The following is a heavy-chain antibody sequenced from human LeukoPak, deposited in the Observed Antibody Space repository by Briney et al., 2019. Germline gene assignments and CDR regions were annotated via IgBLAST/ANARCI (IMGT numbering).Heavy chain of an antibody. CDR1: GGTFSSYA. V-gene: IGHV1-69*05. Sequence: SVKVSCKASGGTFSSYAISWVRHAPGQGLEWMGRIIPIFGTANYAQKFQGRVTITTDESTSTAYMELSSLRSEDTAVYYCARDMAVLVRGDHAGDVWGKGTTVTVSS. J-gene: IGHJ6*04. D-gene: IGHD3-10*01. CDR2: IIPIFGTA. CDR3: ARDMAVLVRGDHAGDV.